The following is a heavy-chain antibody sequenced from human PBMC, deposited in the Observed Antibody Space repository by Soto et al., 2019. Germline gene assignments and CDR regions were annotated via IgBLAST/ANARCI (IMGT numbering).Heavy chain of an antibody. CDR3: ANGFGNYWAFDY. Sequence: QVHLVESGGGVVQPGRSLRLSCAASGFSFSTYGMHWVRQAPGKGLEWVAFISNDGSNKYYADSVKGRFTISRDNSKNTLYLQMNSRRAEDTAVYYCANGFGNYWAFDYWGQGTLVTVSS. CDR2: ISNDGSNK. V-gene: IGHV3-30*18. D-gene: IGHD1-26*01. CDR1: GFSFSTYG. J-gene: IGHJ4*02.